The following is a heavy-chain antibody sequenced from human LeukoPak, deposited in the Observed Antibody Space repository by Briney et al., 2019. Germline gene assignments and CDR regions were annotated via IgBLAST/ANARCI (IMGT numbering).Heavy chain of an antibody. CDR2: ITSSSRYI. V-gene: IGHV3-21*01. J-gene: IGHJ3*02. D-gene: IGHD1-26*01. Sequence: PGGSLGLSCAASGFTFSSYSMNWVRQAPGKGLEWVSSITSSSRYIYYADSVKGRFTISRDNAKNSLYLQMNYLRAEDTAVYYCARDPSYRGFDAFDIWGQGTMVTVSS. CDR3: ARDPSYRGFDAFDI. CDR1: GFTFSSYS.